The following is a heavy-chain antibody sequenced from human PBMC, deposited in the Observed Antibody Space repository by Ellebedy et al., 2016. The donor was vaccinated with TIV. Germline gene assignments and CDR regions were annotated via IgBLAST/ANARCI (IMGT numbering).Heavy chain of an antibody. V-gene: IGHV4-38-2*02. CDR1: GYSISSGYY. Sequence: SETLSLTCTVSGYSISSGYYWGWIRQPPGKGLEWIGSIYHSGSTSHNPSLKSRVTISVDTSKNQFSLKLNSVTAADTAVYYCARGRGYFDYWGQGTLVTVSS. CDR2: IYHSGST. J-gene: IGHJ4*02. CDR3: ARGRGYFDY.